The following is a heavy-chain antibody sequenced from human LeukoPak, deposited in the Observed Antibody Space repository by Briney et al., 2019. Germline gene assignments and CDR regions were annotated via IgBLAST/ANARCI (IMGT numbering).Heavy chain of an antibody. Sequence: SETLSLTCTVSGGSITSSSYYWSWIRQPAGKGLEWIGRIYTSGSTNYNPSLKSRVTMPVDTSKNQFSLKLSSVTAADTAVYYCARAPALWFGEPGGAFDIWGQGTMVTVSS. V-gene: IGHV4-61*02. D-gene: IGHD3-10*01. CDR3: ARAPALWFGEPGGAFDI. J-gene: IGHJ3*02. CDR1: GGSITSSSYY. CDR2: IYTSGST.